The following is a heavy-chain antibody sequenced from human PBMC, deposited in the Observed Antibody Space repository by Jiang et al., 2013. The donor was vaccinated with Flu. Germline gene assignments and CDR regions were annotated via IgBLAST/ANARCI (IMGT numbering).Heavy chain of an antibody. D-gene: IGHD6-19*01. CDR1: GGSISGGGYF. V-gene: IGHV4-31*03. CDR2: ISYSGIT. J-gene: IGHJ3*01. Sequence: GSGLVKPSQTLSLTCTVSGGSISGGGYFWTWIRQRPGKGLEWIGYISYSGITNYTPSLKSRSTISMDTSKSQFSLNLTSVTAADTAVYYCARERYSTGWYRAFELWGQGDNGLRLL. CDR3: ARERYSTGWYRAFEL.